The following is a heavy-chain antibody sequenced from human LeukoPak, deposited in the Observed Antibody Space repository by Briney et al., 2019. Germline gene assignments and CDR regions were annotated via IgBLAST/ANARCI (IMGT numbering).Heavy chain of an antibody. CDR2: MNPNSGNI. Sequence: ASVKVSCKASGYTFTSYDINWVRQATGQGLEWMGWMNPNSGNIGYAQKFQGRVTMTRNTSISTAYMELSSLRSEDTAVYYCARVSMVRGVINWFDPWGQGTLVTVSS. CDR3: ARVSMVRGVINWFDP. J-gene: IGHJ5*02. D-gene: IGHD3-10*01. V-gene: IGHV1-8*01. CDR1: GYTFTSYD.